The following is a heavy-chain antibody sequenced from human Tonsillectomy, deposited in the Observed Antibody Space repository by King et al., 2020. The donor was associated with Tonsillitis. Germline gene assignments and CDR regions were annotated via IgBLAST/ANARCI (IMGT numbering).Heavy chain of an antibody. Sequence: VQLVESGGGVVQPGGSLRLSCAASGFTFSSYGMHWVRQAPGKGLEWVAFIRDDGSNKFYADSVKGRFTISRDNSKNTLYLQMNSLRAEDTAVYYAFAARYRNDYWGQGTLVTVSS. CDR3: FAARYRNDY. CDR1: GFTFSSYG. V-gene: IGHV3-30*02. J-gene: IGHJ4*02. CDR2: IRDDGSNK. D-gene: IGHD6-25*01.